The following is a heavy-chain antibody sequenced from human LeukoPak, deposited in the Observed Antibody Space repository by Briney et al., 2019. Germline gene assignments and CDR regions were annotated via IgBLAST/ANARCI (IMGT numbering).Heavy chain of an antibody. CDR3: AKGLGYSSGLYY. V-gene: IGHV3-23*01. J-gene: IGHJ4*02. CDR1: GFTFSSYA. Sequence: TGGSLRLSCAASGFTFSSYAMSWVRQAPGKGLEWVSAISCSSDSTYYAHAVRGRFTISRDNSKHKLYLQMNSLRAEDTAVYYRAKGLGYSSGLYYWGQGTLVTVSS. D-gene: IGHD6-19*01. CDR2: ISCSSDST.